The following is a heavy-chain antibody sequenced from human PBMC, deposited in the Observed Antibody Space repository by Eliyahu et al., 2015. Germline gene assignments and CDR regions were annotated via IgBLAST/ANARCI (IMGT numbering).Heavy chain of an antibody. CDR1: SSYA. CDR3: ARAGDSSGYYLGYDY. Sequence: SSYAXSWVRQAPGQGLEWMGRIIPILGIANYAQKFQGRVTXTADKSTSTAYMELXSLRXEDTAVYYCARAGDSSGYYLGYDYWGQGTLVTVSS. J-gene: IGHJ4*02. D-gene: IGHD3-22*01. V-gene: IGHV1-69*04. CDR2: IIPILGIA.